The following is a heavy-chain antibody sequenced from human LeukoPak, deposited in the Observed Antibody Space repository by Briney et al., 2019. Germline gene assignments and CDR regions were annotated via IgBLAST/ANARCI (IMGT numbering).Heavy chain of an antibody. V-gene: IGHV5-51*01. CDR3: ARQRRDGYNYAFDY. Sequence: GESLKISCKGSGYSFTTYWIGWVRQMPGKGLEWMGIIYPGETDTRYSPSFQSQVTISADKSISTAYLQWSSLKASDTAMYYCARQRRDGYNYAFDYWGQGTLVTVSS. D-gene: IGHD5-24*01. J-gene: IGHJ4*02. CDR1: GYSFTTYW. CDR2: IYPGETDT.